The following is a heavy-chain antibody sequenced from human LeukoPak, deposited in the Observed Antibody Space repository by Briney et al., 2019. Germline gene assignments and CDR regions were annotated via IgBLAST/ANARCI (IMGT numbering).Heavy chain of an antibody. Sequence: PSETLSLTCTVSGGSISSYYWIWIRQPPGKGLEWIGNIYYSGSTNYNPSLKSRVTISVDTSKNQFSLKLSSVTAADTAVYYCTRGSIAYYYMDVWGKGTTVTISS. CDR2: IYYSGST. D-gene: IGHD3-22*01. CDR3: TRGSIAYYYMDV. V-gene: IGHV4-59*01. J-gene: IGHJ6*03. CDR1: GGSISSYY.